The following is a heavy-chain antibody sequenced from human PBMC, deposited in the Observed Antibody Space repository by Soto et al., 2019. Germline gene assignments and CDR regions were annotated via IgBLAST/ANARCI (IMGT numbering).Heavy chain of an antibody. J-gene: IGHJ6*02. D-gene: IGHD1-1*01. V-gene: IGHV1-69*13. CDR1: GGTFSSYA. CDR2: IIPIFGTA. CDR3: AREIRYLFYGMDV. Sequence: SVKVSCKSSGGTFSSYAINWVRQAPGQGLEWMGGIIPIFGTANYAQNFQDRVTITADVSTNTAYMELSSLRSADTAMYYCAREIRYLFYGMDVWGRGTTVIGSS.